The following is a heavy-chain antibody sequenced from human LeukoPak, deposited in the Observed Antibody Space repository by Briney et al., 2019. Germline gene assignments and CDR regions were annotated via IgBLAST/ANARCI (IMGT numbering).Heavy chain of an antibody. J-gene: IGHJ6*03. CDR1: GFTFSSYW. V-gene: IGHV3-74*01. CDR3: ARGPRVDSGFYDYYMDV. CDR2: INSDGSST. D-gene: IGHD3-22*01. Sequence: GGSLRLSCAASGFTFSSYWMHWVRQAPGKGLVWVSRINSDGSSTSYADSVKGRFTISRDNAKNTLYLQMNSLRAEDTAVYYCARGPRVDSGFYDYYMDVWGKGTTVTVSS.